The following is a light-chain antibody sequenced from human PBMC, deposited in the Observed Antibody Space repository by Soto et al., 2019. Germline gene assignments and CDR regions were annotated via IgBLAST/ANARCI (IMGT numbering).Light chain of an antibody. J-gene: IGKJ4*01. V-gene: IGKV3D-15*01. CDR3: QQYNNWHLT. CDR1: QSVDND. Sequence: EIVMTQSPATLSVSPGDRASLSCRASQSVDNDLAWYQQKPGQPPRLLIYDASTRATGIPARFSGSQSGTEFTLTISSLLSEDFAVYSCQQYNNWHLTFGGGTKVDIK. CDR2: DAS.